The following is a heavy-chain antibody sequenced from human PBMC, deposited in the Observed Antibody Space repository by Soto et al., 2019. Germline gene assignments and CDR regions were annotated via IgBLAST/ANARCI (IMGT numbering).Heavy chain of an antibody. J-gene: IGHJ3*01. CDR1: GFSFSDKL. V-gene: IGHV1-3*01. CDR3: ARDIQAGGRRANDAFDG. Sequence: QVQLVQSGAEVRKPGASVNISCRASGFSFSDKLINWVRQAPAQSLEWMGCINPHNGNTRYSQTFQGRVTISGHSSASIAYVEVSDLTSEDTAVYYGARDIQAGGRRANDAFDGWGQGTMVTVSS. D-gene: IGHD5-18*01. CDR2: INPHNGNT.